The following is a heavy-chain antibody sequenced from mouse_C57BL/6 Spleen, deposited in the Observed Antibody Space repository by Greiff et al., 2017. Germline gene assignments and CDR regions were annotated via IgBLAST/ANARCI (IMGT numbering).Heavy chain of an antibody. Sequence: QVQLQQPGAELVKPGASVKLSCKASGYTFTSYRMHWVKQRPGQGLEWIGMIHPNSGSTNYNEKFKSKATLTVDKSSSTAYMQLSSLTSEDSAVYYCARSYDYAGYFDVWGTGTTVTVSS. CDR2: IHPNSGST. V-gene: IGHV1-64*01. J-gene: IGHJ1*03. CDR1: GYTFTSYR. D-gene: IGHD2-4*01. CDR3: ARSYDYAGYFDV.